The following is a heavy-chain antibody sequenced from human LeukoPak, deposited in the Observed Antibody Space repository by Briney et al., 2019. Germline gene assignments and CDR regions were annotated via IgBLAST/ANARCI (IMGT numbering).Heavy chain of an antibody. D-gene: IGHD3-10*01. CDR3: ARGRGVRGVISDY. CDR2: IKQDGSEK. CDR1: GFTFSSYW. J-gene: IGHJ4*02. V-gene: IGHV3-7*01. Sequence: PGGSLRLSCAASGFTFSSYWMIWVRQAPGKGLEWVANIKQDGSEKYYVDSVKGRFTISRDNAKNSLYLQMNSLRAEDTAVYYCARGRGVRGVISDYWGQGTLVTVSS.